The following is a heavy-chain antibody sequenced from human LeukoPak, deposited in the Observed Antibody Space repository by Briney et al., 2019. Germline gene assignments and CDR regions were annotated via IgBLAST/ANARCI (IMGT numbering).Heavy chain of an antibody. CDR2: ISGSGGST. V-gene: IGHV3-23*01. J-gene: IGHJ4*02. CDR1: GFTFSSYA. D-gene: IGHD5-12*01. CDR3: ARHWL. Sequence: GGSLRLSCAASGFTFSSYAMGWVRQAPGKGLEWVSAISGSGGSTYYADSVRGRFTISRDNSKNTLYLQMNNLRVDDAAVYYCARHWLWGQGTLVTVSS.